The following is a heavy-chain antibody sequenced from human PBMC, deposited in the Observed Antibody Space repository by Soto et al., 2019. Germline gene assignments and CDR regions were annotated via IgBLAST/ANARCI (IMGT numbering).Heavy chain of an antibody. J-gene: IGHJ4*02. CDR3: ASGIFWSGYYFDY. Sequence: PSETLSLTCAVSGGSISSSNWWSWVRQPPGKGLEWIGEIYHSGSTNYNPSLKSRVTISVDKPKNQFSLKLSSVTAADTAVYYCASGIFWSGYYFDYWGQGTLVTVSS. CDR1: GGSISSSNW. D-gene: IGHD3-3*01. CDR2: IYHSGST. V-gene: IGHV4-4*02.